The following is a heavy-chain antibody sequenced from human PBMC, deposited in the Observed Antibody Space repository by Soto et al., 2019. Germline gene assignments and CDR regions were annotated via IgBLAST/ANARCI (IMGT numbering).Heavy chain of an antibody. D-gene: IGHD3-3*01. CDR2: ISSSSSYI. J-gene: IGHJ3*02. CDR3: ARDFWSGYPSAFDI. Sequence: GGSLRLSCAASGFTFSSYSMNWVRQAPGKGLEWVSSISSSSSYIYYADSVKGRFTISRDNAKNSLYLQMNSLRAEDTAVYYCARDFWSGYPSAFDIWGQGTMVTVSS. CDR1: GFTFSSYS. V-gene: IGHV3-21*01.